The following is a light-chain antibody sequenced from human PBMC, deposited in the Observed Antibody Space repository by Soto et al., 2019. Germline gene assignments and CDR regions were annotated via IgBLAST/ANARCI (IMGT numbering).Light chain of an antibody. V-gene: IGKV1-5*03. CDR2: KAS. Sequence: DIQMTQSPSTLSASVGERVTITCRASQSISSWLAWYQQKPGKAPKLLIYKASTLESGVPSRFSGSGSGTEFTLTISSLQPDDFATYYCQQYNSWYTFGQGTKLEI. CDR3: QQYNSWYT. CDR1: QSISSW. J-gene: IGKJ2*01.